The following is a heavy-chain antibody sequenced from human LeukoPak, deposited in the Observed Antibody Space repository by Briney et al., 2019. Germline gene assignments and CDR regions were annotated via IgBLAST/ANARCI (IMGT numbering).Heavy chain of an antibody. CDR1: GGTFSSYA. J-gene: IGHJ4*02. D-gene: IGHD3-22*01. CDR2: IIPIFGTA. CDR3: ARPRSYYYDSSGYYHFDY. Sequence: ASVKVSCKASGGTFSSYAISWVRQAPGQGLEWMGGIIPIFGTANYAQKFQGRVTITADESTSTAYMELSSLRSEDTAVYYCARPRSYYYDSSGYYHFDYWGQGTLVTVSS. V-gene: IGHV1-69*13.